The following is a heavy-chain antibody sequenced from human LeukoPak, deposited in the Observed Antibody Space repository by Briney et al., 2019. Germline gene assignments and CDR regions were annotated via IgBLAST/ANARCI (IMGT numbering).Heavy chain of an antibody. CDR1: GFTLSAHG. J-gene: IGHJ4*02. CDR3: ARDRIAVAGTGFFVY. D-gene: IGHD6-19*01. V-gene: IGHV3-21*01. Sequence: GGSLRLSCAASGFTLSAHGMNWVRQAPGKGLEWVSSISSSSIYIYYGDSVKGRFTISRDNARNSLYLQMNSLRAEDTAVYYCARDRIAVAGTGFFVYWGQGTLVTVSS. CDR2: ISSSSIYI.